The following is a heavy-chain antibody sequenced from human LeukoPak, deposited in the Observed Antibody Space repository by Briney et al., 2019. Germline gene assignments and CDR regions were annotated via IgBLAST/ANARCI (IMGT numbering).Heavy chain of an antibody. D-gene: IGHD3-3*01. CDR2: IYTSGST. J-gene: IGHJ4*02. V-gene: IGHV4-4*07. CDR3: ARGRGSGYSRAFDY. CDR1: GGSISSYY. Sequence: SETLFLTCTVSGGSISSYYWSWIRQPAGKGLEWIGRIYTSGSTNYNPSLKSRVTMSVDTSKNQFSLKLSAVTAADTAVYYCARGRGSGYSRAFDYWGQGTLVTVSS.